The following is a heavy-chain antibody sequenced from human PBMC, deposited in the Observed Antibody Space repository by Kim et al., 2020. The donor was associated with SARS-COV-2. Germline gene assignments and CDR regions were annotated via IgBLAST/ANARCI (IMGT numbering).Heavy chain of an antibody. CDR3: ARDMDPTVYDY. Sequence: KTKYSQQFQGRGAITRETSANTASMELRRLTTKDTAIYYCARDMDPTVYDYWGQGTLVTVSS. D-gene: IGHD4-4*01. CDR2: KT. V-gene: IGHV1-3*01. J-gene: IGHJ4*02.